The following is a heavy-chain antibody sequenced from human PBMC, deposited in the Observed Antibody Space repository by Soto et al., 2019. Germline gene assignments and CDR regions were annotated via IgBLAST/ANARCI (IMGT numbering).Heavy chain of an antibody. Sequence: QVQLQESGPGLVKPSQTLSLTCTVSGGSISSGDYYWSWIRQPPGKVLEWIGYIYYSGSTYYNPSLTSRVTIPVDTSKSLCSLMTGSVTAADTAVYYCARGDYEILFDPWGQGTLVAVSS. CDR2: IYYSGST. D-gene: IGHD4-17*01. J-gene: IGHJ5*02. CDR1: GGSISSGDYY. CDR3: ARGDYEILFDP. V-gene: IGHV4-30-4*01.